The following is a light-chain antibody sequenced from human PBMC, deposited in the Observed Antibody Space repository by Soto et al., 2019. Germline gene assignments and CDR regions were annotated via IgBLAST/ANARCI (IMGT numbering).Light chain of an antibody. V-gene: IGLV1-51*01. CDR1: SSNIGNNF. CDR3: GTWDSSLSAWV. Sequence: QSVLTQPPSVSAAPGQKVTISCSGSSSNIGNNFVSWYQQLPGTAPKLLISDNNKRPSGIPDRFSGSKSGTSATLGITGLQTGEEADYYCGTWDSSLSAWVFGGGTKLTVL. CDR2: DNN. J-gene: IGLJ2*01.